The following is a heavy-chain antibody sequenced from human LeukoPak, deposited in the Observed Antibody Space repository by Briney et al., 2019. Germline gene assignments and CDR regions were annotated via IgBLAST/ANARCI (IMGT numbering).Heavy chain of an antibody. D-gene: IGHD6-13*01. CDR1: GYTLTELS. CDR3: ARDSSSQPLDY. V-gene: IGHV1-2*02. CDR2: INPNSGGT. Sequence: ASVKVSCKVSGYTLTELSMHWVRQAPGKGLEWMGWINPNSGGTNYAQKFQGRVTMTRDTSISTAYMELSRLRSDDTAVYYCARDSSSQPLDYWGQGTLVTVSS. J-gene: IGHJ4*02.